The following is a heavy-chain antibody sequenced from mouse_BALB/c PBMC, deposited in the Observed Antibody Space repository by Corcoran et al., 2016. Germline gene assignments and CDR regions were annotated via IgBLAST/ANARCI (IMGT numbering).Heavy chain of an antibody. CDR1: GYSFTSYY. D-gene: IGHD1-1*01. Sequence: QVQLQQSGPELVKPGASVKISCKASGYSFTSYYIHWVKQRPGQGLEWIGWIFPGSGNTKYNEKFKGKSTLTADTSSSTAYMQLSSLTSEDSAVDFCARVYGSSYCKYFDVWGVGTTVTVSS. CDR3: ARVYGSSYCKYFDV. CDR2: IFPGSGNT. V-gene: IGHV1-66*01. J-gene: IGHJ1*01.